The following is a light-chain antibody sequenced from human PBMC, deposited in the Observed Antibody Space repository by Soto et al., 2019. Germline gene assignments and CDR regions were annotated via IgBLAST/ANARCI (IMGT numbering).Light chain of an antibody. CDR2: DAS. Sequence: EIVLTQSPATLSLSPGERATLSCRASQSLSSYLAWYQQKPGQAPRLLIYDASNRATGIPARFSGSGSGTDFTLTISRLEPEDFAVYYCQQYGSSPPWTFGQGTKVDIK. J-gene: IGKJ1*01. CDR1: QSLSSY. V-gene: IGKV3-11*01. CDR3: QQYGSSPPWT.